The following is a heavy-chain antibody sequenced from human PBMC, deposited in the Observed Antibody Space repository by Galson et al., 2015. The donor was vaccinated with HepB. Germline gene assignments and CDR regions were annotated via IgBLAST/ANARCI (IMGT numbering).Heavy chain of an antibody. J-gene: IGHJ4*02. CDR3: ARGYMEFYDFWSGYNPDYFDS. CDR2: ISAYNGKT. CDR1: GYTFISYG. Sequence: SVKVSCKASGYTFISYGISWVRQAPGQGLEWMGWISAYNGKTNYAQKLQGRVTLTTDTSTSIVYMEQRRLGSDDTAVYYCARGYMEFYDFWSGYNPDYFDSWGQGSLVTVSS. D-gene: IGHD3-3*01. V-gene: IGHV1-18*01.